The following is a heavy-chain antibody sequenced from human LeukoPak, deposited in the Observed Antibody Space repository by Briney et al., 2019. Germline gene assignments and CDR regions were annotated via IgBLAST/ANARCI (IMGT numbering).Heavy chain of an antibody. V-gene: IGHV3-21*01. J-gene: IGHJ4*02. CDR1: GFTFSTYN. CDR2: ISFIGNYI. Sequence: GGSLRLSCAASGFTFSTYNMNWIRQAPGKGLEWVSSISFIGNYIYYADSVRGRFTISRDSANSSLYLQMNNLRAEDTAVYCCAREPPTRVFDHWGQGTLVTVSS. CDR3: AREPPTRVFDH.